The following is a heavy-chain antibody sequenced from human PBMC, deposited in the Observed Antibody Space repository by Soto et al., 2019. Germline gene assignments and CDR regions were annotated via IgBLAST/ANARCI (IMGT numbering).Heavy chain of an antibody. CDR1: GGFVTSGSYY. J-gene: IGHJ3*02. CDR3: ARVERGTATTVVDAFDI. D-gene: IGHD1-1*01. CDR2: MSHSGGT. Sequence: QVQLQQWGAGLLKPSETLSLTCAVYGGFVTSGSYYWSWIRQPPGKGLEWIGEMSHSGGTHFNPTLKSRVTISVDTSKNQFTLKMSAVTASDTALYNCARVERGTATTVVDAFDIWGPGTMFTVSS. V-gene: IGHV4-34*01.